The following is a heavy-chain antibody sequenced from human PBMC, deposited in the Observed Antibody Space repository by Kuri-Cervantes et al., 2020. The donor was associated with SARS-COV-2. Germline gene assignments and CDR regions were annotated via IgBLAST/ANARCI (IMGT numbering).Heavy chain of an antibody. CDR2: ITRSSVYI. Sequence: GGSLRLSCVASGFTFSAYTLNWVRQAPGKGLEWVSSITRSSVYISYADSLKGRFTISRDNAKNSLYLQMNSLRAEDTAVYYCAKDGAYGSGSFYYFDYWGQGTLVTVSS. J-gene: IGHJ4*02. CDR1: GFTFSAYT. CDR3: AKDGAYGSGSFYYFDY. D-gene: IGHD3-10*01. V-gene: IGHV3-21*01.